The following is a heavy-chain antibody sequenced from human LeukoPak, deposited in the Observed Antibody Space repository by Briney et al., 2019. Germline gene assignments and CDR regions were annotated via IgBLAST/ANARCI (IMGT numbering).Heavy chain of an antibody. V-gene: IGHV3-30*04. D-gene: IGHD3-22*01. J-gene: IGHJ4*02. CDR2: ISYDGSNK. Sequence: GGSLRLSCAASGFTFSSYAMHWVRQAPGKGLEWVAVISYDGSNKYYADSVKGRFTISRDNSKNMLNLQMDSLRAEDTAVYYCAKDYYDSSGYHLDYWGQGTLVTVSS. CDR3: AKDYYDSSGYHLDY. CDR1: GFTFSSYA.